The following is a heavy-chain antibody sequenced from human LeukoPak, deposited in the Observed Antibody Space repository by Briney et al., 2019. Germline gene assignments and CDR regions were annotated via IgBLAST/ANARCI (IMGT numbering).Heavy chain of an antibody. V-gene: IGHV3-30*02. J-gene: IGHJ4*02. Sequence: GGSLRLSCAASGSIFSSHGMHWVRQAPGKGLEWVAFIQNDGKRKDYADSLKGRFSISRDNSKNTMYLEMSSLRAEDTAVYYCAKDFDRNYSLDYWGQGTMVTVSS. CDR2: IQNDGKRK. CDR1: GSIFSSHG. D-gene: IGHD1-14*01. CDR3: AKDFDRNYSLDY.